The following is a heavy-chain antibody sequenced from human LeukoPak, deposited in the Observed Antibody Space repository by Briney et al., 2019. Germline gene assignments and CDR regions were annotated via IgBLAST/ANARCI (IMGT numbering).Heavy chain of an antibody. CDR1: GFTFSDYF. CDR2: IRSIAYGGTT. D-gene: IGHD3-3*01. Sequence: GGSLRLSCRTSGFTFSDYFMIWVRQAPGKGLEWVGFIRSIAYGGTTEHAASVKDRFTISRDDSKSVAYLDMYSLKTEDTGVYYCTRDASYYDFWSGYSNWGQGTLVTVSS. J-gene: IGHJ4*02. V-gene: IGHV3-49*04. CDR3: TRDASYYDFWSGYSN.